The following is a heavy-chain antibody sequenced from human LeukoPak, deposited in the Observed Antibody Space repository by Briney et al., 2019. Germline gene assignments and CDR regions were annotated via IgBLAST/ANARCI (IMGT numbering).Heavy chain of an antibody. CDR1: GFTFSSYW. Sequence: PGGSLRLSCAASGFTFSSYWMSWVRQAPGKGLEWVANIKQDGSEKYYVDSVKGRFTISRDNAKNSLYLQMNSLRVEDTAVYYCARVHIAVSGPNPYFEYWGQGTQVTVSS. J-gene: IGHJ4*02. D-gene: IGHD6-19*01. CDR2: IKQDGSEK. CDR3: ARVHIAVSGPNPYFEY. V-gene: IGHV3-7*03.